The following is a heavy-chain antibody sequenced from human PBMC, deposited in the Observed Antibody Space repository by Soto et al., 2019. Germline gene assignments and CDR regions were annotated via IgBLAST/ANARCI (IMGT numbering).Heavy chain of an antibody. CDR1: GFTFSSYG. D-gene: IGHD4-4*01. CDR3: AKDRTTDFDY. J-gene: IGHJ4*02. Sequence: GSLRLSCAASGFTFSSYGMHWVRQAPGKGLEWVAVISYDGSNKYYADSVKGRFTISRDNSKNTLYLQMNSLRAEDTAVYYCAKDRTTDFDYWGQGTLVTVSS. CDR2: ISYDGSNK. V-gene: IGHV3-30*18.